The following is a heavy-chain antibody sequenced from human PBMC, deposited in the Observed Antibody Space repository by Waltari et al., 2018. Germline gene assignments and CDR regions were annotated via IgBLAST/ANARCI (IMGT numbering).Heavy chain of an antibody. CDR3: AKDHLVGQQTDYDAFDI. J-gene: IGHJ3*02. V-gene: IGHV3-23*04. D-gene: IGHD5-12*01. Sequence: EVQLVESGGGLVQPGGSLRLSCAASGFPFSRYAMTWVRQAPWKGLEWVAAISGSGGSTYYADSVKGRFTISRDNSKNTLYLQMNSLRAEDTAVYYCAKDHLVGQQTDYDAFDIWGQGTMVTVSS. CDR1: GFPFSRYA. CDR2: ISGSGGST.